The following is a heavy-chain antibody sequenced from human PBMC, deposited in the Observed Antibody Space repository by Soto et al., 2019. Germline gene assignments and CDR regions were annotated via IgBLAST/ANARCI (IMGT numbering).Heavy chain of an antibody. J-gene: IGHJ6*02. CDR3: ASGGTGYLDV. V-gene: IGHV1-18*04. CDR2: ISAYNGNT. D-gene: IGHD2-8*02. CDR1: GHTFTSNG. Sequence: ASVKVSCKASGHTFTSNGISSVRQAPGPGLEWMGWISAYNGNTNYAQKLQGRVTMTTDTSTSTAYMELRSLRSDDTAVYYCASGGTGYLDVWGQGTTVTVSS.